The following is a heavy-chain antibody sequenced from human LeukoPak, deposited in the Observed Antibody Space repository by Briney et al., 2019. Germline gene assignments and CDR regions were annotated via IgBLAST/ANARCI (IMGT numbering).Heavy chain of an antibody. J-gene: IGHJ4*02. Sequence: GGSLRLSCAASGFSFSDYYMNWICQAPGGGLECVAYISSSSSTIHYADSVKGRFTISRDNAKNSLFLQMNNLRDEDTAIYYCARRNIGATYYFDYWGQGTLVTVSS. CDR1: GFSFSDYY. CDR2: ISSSSSTI. CDR3: ARRNIGATYYFDY. D-gene: IGHD2-15*01. V-gene: IGHV3-11*01.